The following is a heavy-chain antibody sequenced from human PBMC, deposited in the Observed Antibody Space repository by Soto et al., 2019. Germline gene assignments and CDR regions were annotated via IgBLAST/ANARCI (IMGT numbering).Heavy chain of an antibody. CDR3: ARGLIRIYSSSYFDY. Sequence: GGSLRLSCAASGFTFSSYSMNWVRQAPGKGLEWVSSISSSSSYIYYADSVKGRFTISRDNAKNSLYLQMNSLRAEDTAVYYCARGLIRIYSSSYFDYWGQGTLVTVSS. V-gene: IGHV3-21*01. CDR1: GFTFSSYS. J-gene: IGHJ4*02. CDR2: ISSSSSYI. D-gene: IGHD6-6*01.